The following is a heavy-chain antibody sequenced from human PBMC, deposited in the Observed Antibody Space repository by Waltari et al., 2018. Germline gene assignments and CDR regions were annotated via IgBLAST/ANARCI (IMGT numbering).Heavy chain of an antibody. D-gene: IGHD3-16*01. CDR1: GFTFSSYG. CDR3: AKGGSYDYIWGSYNFDY. Sequence: QVQLVESGGGVVQPGGSLRLSCAASGFTFSSYGMHWVRQAPGKGLEWVAFIRYDGSNKYYADSVKGRFTISRYNSKNTLYLQMNSLGAEDTAVYYCAKGGSYDYIWGSYNFDYWGQGTLVTVSS. V-gene: IGHV3-30*02. J-gene: IGHJ4*02. CDR2: IRYDGSNK.